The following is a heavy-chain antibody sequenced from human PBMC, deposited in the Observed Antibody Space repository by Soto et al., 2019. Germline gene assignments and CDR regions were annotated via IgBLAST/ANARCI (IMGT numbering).Heavy chain of an antibody. V-gene: IGHV4-34*01. CDR1: GGCFSGYY. Sequence: SETLSLAGAVYGGCFSGYYWSWSRQPPGKGLEWIGEINHSGSTNYNPSLKSRVTISVDTSKNQFSLKLSPVTAADTAVYYCARASSEDIVAVPAAIFDYCGQGTLVTVSS. CDR3: ARASSEDIVAVPAAIFDY. CDR2: INHSGST. D-gene: IGHD2-2*01. J-gene: IGHJ4*02.